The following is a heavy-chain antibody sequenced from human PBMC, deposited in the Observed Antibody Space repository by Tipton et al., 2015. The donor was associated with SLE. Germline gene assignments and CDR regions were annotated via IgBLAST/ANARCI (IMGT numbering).Heavy chain of an antibody. CDR2: IWYDGSNK. D-gene: IGHD3-10*01. J-gene: IGHJ4*02. V-gene: IGHV3-30*18. CDR3: AKDPRGSGSPDYFDY. CDR1: GFTFSSYG. Sequence: SLRLSCAASGFTFSSYGMHWVRQAPGKGLEWVAVIWYDGSNKYYADSVKGRFTISRDNSKNTLYLQMNSLRAEDTAVYYCAKDPRGSGSPDYFDYWGQGTLVTVSS.